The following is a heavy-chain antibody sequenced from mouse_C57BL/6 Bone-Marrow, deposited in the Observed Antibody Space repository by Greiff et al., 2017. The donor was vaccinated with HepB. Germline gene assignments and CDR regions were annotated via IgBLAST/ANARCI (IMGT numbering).Heavy chain of an antibody. V-gene: IGHV5-17*01. CDR1: GFTFSDYG. CDR3: ARATAQAAWFAY. CDR2: ISSGSSTI. Sequence: DVKLVESGGGLVKPGGSLKLSCAASGFTFSDYGMHWVRQAPEKGLEWVAYISSGSSTIYYADTVKGRFTISRDNAKNTLFLQMTSLRSEDTAMYYCARATAQAAWFAYWGQGTLVTVSA. J-gene: IGHJ3*01. D-gene: IGHD3-2*02.